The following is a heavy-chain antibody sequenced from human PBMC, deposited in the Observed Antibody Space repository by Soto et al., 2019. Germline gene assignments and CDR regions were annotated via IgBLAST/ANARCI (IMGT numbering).Heavy chain of an antibody. CDR3: TRGGPRYSGYDWKQYPDPFDY. J-gene: IGHJ4*02. V-gene: IGHV3-49*03. CDR1: GFTFGDYA. CDR2: IRSKAYGGTT. D-gene: IGHD5-12*01. Sequence: GGSLRLSCTASGFTFGDYAMSWFRQAPGKGLEWVGFIRSKAYGGTTEYAASVKGRFTISRDDSKSIAYLQMNSLKTEDTAVYYCTRGGPRYSGYDWKQYPDPFDYWGQGTLVTVSS.